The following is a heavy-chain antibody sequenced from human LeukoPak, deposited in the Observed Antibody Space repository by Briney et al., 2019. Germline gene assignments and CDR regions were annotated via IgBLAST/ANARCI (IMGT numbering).Heavy chain of an antibody. D-gene: IGHD6-19*01. CDR3: VKTVGRAVAGSFDY. Sequence: GGSLRLSCEASGFTFHNYAMHWVRQSPGKGLEWVSLITWDGGLTYSADFVQGRFTISRDNSHNSLYLQMDSVRTEDTALYYCVKTVGRAVAGSFDYWGQGTLVTVSS. CDR2: ITWDGGLT. V-gene: IGHV3-43D*03. CDR1: GFTFHNYA. J-gene: IGHJ4*02.